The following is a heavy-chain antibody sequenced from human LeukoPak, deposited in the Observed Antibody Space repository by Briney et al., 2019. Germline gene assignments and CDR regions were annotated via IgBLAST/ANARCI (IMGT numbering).Heavy chain of an antibody. Sequence: PSQTLCLTCTVSGGSISSGGYYWSWIRQHPGKGLEWIGYIYYSGSTYYNPSLKSRVTISVDTSKNQFSLKLSSVTAADTAVYYCARERQRYKDNWFDPWGQGTLVTVSS. CDR3: ARERQRYKDNWFDP. V-gene: IGHV4-31*03. D-gene: IGHD1-14*01. J-gene: IGHJ5*02. CDR2: IYYSGST. CDR1: GGSISSGGYY.